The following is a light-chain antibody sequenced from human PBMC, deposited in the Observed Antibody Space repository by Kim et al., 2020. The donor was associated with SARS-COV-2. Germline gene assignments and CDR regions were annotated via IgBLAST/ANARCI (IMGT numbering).Light chain of an antibody. CDR3: QQYNNWPFT. Sequence: VSPGQTSTLSSRASQGVSSNLAWYQQKPGQAPRLLIYGASTRATGIPARFSGSGSGTEFTLTISSLQSEDFAVYYCQQYNNWPFTFGGGTKVDIK. CDR2: GAS. CDR1: QGVSSN. V-gene: IGKV3-15*01. J-gene: IGKJ4*01.